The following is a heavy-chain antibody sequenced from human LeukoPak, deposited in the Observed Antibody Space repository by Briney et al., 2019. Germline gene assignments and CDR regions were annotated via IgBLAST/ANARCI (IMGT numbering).Heavy chain of an antibody. CDR2: VNPQGSGT. J-gene: IGHJ3*02. D-gene: IGHD2-8*01. V-gene: IGHV3-74*01. Sequence: GGSLRLSCAASGFTFSSYWMHWVRQAPGKGLVWVSRVNPQGSGTSYTDSVKGRFTISRDNAKNSLYLQMNSLRDEDTSVYYCAREPRVSYGAFDIWGQGTMVTVSS. CDR1: GFTFSSYW. CDR3: AREPRVSYGAFDI.